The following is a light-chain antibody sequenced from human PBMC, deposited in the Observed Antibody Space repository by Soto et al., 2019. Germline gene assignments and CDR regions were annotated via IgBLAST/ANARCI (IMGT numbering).Light chain of an antibody. CDR1: SSNIGTNI. J-gene: IGLJ3*02. CDR2: GNN. Sequence: QSVLTQPPSVSGTPGQRVTLSCTGSSSNIGTNIVNWYQHLPGTAPKLLIFGNNHRPSGVPDRFSGSKSGTSASLAISGLQSEDEADYYCCSYAGSSTLVFGGGTKLTVL. V-gene: IGLV1-44*01. CDR3: CSYAGSSTLV.